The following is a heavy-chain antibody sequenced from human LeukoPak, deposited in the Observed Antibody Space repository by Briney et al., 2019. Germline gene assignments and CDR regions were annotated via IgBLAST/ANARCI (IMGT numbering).Heavy chain of an antibody. CDR3: AAIGVNCSGGSCSTYYFDY. V-gene: IGHV1-58*01. D-gene: IGHD2-15*01. CDR2: IVVGSGNT. CDR1: GFTFTSSA. J-gene: IGHJ4*02. Sequence: ASVKVSCKASGFTFTSSAAQWVRQARGQRLEWIGWIVVGSGNTNYAQKFQERVTITRDMSTSTAYMELSSLRSEDTAVYYCAAIGVNCSGGSCSTYYFDYWGQGTLVTVSS.